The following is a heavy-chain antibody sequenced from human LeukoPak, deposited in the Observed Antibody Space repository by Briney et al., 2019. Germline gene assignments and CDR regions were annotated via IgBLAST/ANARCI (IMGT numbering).Heavy chain of an antibody. CDR1: GFTFNNYP. V-gene: IGHV3-23*01. Sequence: GGSLRLSCAASGFTFNNYPMGWVRQAPGKGLEWVSIISGSGDTTSYADSVKGRFTISRDNSKNTLYLQMNSLRAEDTAVYYCARDQNYYYYGMDVWGQGTTVTVSS. CDR3: ARDQNYYYYGMDV. CDR2: ISGSGDTT. J-gene: IGHJ6*02.